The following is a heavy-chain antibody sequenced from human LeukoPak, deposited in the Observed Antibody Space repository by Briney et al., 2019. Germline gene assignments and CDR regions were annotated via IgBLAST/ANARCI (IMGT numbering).Heavy chain of an antibody. Sequence: GGSLRLSCAASGFTFSSYAMHWVRQAPGKGLEWEAVISYDGSNKYYADSVKGRFTISRDNSKNTLYLQMNSLRAEDTAVYYCARATYYYGSGSWSWYDYWGQGTLVTVSS. J-gene: IGHJ4*02. CDR1: GFTFSSYA. CDR3: ARATYYYGSGSWSWYDY. V-gene: IGHV3-30*04. D-gene: IGHD3-10*01. CDR2: ISYDGSNK.